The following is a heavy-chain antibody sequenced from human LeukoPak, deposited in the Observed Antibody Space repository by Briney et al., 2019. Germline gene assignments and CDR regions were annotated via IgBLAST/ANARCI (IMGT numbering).Heavy chain of an antibody. Sequence: GGSLRLSCAASGFIFSSYAMSWVRQGPGKGLEWVSSISGSGGSTYYADSVKGRFTISRDNSKNTLYVQVNSLRAEDTAVYYCARVGSSYCSSTSCRTFDYWGQGTLVTVSS. D-gene: IGHD2-2*01. CDR3: ARVGSSYCSSTSCRTFDY. CDR2: ISGSGGST. V-gene: IGHV3-23*01. CDR1: GFIFSSYA. J-gene: IGHJ4*02.